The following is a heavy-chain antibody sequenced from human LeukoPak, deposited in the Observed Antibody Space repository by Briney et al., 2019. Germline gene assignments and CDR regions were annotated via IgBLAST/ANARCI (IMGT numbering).Heavy chain of an antibody. Sequence: GGSLRLSCAASGFTFSSYVMHWVRQAPGKGLEWVALIWYDGSDTYYADSVKGRFTISRDNSKNTLYLQMNSLRAEDTAVYYCAKQMATIPFDYWGQGTLVTVSS. V-gene: IGHV3-33*06. CDR3: AKQMATIPFDY. CDR2: IWYDGSDT. D-gene: IGHD5-24*01. CDR1: GFTFSSYV. J-gene: IGHJ4*02.